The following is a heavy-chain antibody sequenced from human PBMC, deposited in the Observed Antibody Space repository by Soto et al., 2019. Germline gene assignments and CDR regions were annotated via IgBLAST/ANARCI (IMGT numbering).Heavy chain of an antibody. D-gene: IGHD3-10*01. J-gene: IGHJ4*02. CDR1: GFTFSSYS. CDR2: FRAGGDDGTT. V-gene: IGHV3-23*01. Sequence: SLRLSCVASGFTFSSYSMSWVRQAPGKWLEWVSGFRAGGDDGTTYYADSVKGRFTISRDNSKNTLFLQMNSLRAEDTAIYYCAKKVNSGSGSQYFDYFGQGTLVTVSS. CDR3: AKKVNSGSGSQYFDY.